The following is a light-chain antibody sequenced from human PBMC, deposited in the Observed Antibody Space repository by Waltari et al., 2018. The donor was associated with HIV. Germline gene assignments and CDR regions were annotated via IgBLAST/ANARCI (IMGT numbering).Light chain of an antibody. J-gene: IGKJ2*01. V-gene: IGKV3-15*01. CDR1: QSLGSN. CDR2: GAS. CDR3: QQYNKWPMYT. Sequence: EIMMTQSPATLSVSPGERATLSCRASQSLGSNLAWYQLKPGQAPRLLIYGASTRATGVPARFSGSGSGTQFSLTINSLQSGDFATYYCQQYNKWPMYTFGQGTKLEMK.